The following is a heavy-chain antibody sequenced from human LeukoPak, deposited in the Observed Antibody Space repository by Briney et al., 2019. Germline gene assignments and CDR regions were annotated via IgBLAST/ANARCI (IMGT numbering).Heavy chain of an antibody. Sequence: PGGSLRLSYAASGLTFSTYAMNWVRQAPGKGLEWVSLISGRGDYVKYIDSVKGRFTISRDNSKNTLYLQMNSLRVEDTAIYYCATDRSGYSFFDYWGHGTLVIVSS. D-gene: IGHD3-22*01. V-gene: IGHV3-23*01. CDR2: ISGRGDYV. J-gene: IGHJ4*01. CDR1: GLTFSTYA. CDR3: ATDRSGYSFFDY.